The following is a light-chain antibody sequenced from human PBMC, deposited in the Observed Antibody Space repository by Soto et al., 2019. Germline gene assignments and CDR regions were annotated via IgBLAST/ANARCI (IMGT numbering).Light chain of an antibody. CDR1: QGIGNT. CDR2: EAS. Sequence: AIQVPQSPSSLSASVGDRVTISCRASQGIGNTLGWYQQKPGKAPKLLIYEASTLQAGVASRFSGSGSGTDFTLTISSLQPEDWATYECLQDYMYPWMFGQGTKVEVK. CDR3: LQDYMYPWM. V-gene: IGKV1-6*01. J-gene: IGKJ1*01.